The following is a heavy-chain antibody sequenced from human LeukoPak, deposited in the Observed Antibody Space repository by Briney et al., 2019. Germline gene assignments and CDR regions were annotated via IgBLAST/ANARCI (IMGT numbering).Heavy chain of an antibody. CDR3: ARTPQWLVHFDH. J-gene: IGHJ4*02. D-gene: IGHD6-19*01. CDR2: IRQDGSET. Sequence: PGGSLRLSCEASGFTFSSDWMTWVRQAPGKGLEWVANIRQDGSETYYVDSVKGRFTISRDNAKNSLSLQMNSLRPEDTAVYYCARTPQWLVHFDHWGQGTLVTVSS. CDR1: GFTFSSDW. V-gene: IGHV3-7*01.